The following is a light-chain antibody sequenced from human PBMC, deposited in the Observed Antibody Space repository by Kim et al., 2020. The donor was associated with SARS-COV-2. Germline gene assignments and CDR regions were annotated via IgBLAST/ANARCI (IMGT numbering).Light chain of an antibody. Sequence: GQKVTISCSGSSSNIGNNYVSWYRQFPGTAPKLLIYDNNKRPSGIPDRFSGSKSGTSATLAITGLQTGDEADYYCGTWDSSLSGVVFGGGTQLTVL. CDR3: GTWDSSLSGVV. V-gene: IGLV1-51*01. CDR2: DNN. J-gene: IGLJ2*01. CDR1: SSNIGNNY.